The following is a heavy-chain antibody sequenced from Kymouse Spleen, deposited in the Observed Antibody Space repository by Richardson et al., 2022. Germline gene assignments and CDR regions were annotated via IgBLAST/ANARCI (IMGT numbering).Heavy chain of an antibody. V-gene: IGHV4-39*01. Sequence: QLQLQESGPGLVKPSETLSLTCTVSGGSISSSSYYWGWIRQPPGKGLEWIGSIYYSGSTYYNPSLKSRVTISVDTSKNQFSLKLSSVTAADTAVYYCARLGYYGSGGLFDYWGQGTLVTVSS. CDR3: ARLGYYGSGGLFDY. CDR2: IYYSGST. J-gene: IGHJ4*02. CDR1: GGSISSSSYY. D-gene: IGHD3-10*01.